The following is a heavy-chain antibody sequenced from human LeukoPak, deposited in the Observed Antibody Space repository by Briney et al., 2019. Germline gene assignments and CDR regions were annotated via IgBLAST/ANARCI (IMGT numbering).Heavy chain of an antibody. Sequence: GASVKVSCKASGYTFTGYYMHWVRQAPGQGLEWMGWINPNIGGTNYAQKFQGRVTMTRDTSISTAYMELSRLRSDDTAVYYCARDFEYSSSREDSPPNWFDPWGQGTLVTVSS. V-gene: IGHV1-2*02. CDR1: GYTFTGYY. J-gene: IGHJ5*02. D-gene: IGHD6-6*01. CDR3: ARDFEYSSSREDSPPNWFDP. CDR2: INPNIGGT.